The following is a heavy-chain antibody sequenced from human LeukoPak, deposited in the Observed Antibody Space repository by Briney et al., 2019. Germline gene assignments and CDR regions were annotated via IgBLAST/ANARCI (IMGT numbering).Heavy chain of an antibody. CDR3: ARALYVWGSFGSYDY. D-gene: IGHD3-16*01. J-gene: IGHJ4*02. V-gene: IGHV1-18*01. Sequence: ASVKVSCKASGYTFTSYGISWVRQAPGQGLEWMGWISAYNGNTNYAQKLQGRVTMTTDTSTSTAYMELRSLRSDDTAVYYCARALYVWGSFGSYDYWGQGTLVTVSS. CDR2: ISAYNGNT. CDR1: GYTFTSYG.